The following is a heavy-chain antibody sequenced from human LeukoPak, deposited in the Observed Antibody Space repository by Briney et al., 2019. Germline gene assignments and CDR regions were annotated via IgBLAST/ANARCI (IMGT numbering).Heavy chain of an antibody. Sequence: GGSLRLSCAGSGFTFSTYAMSWVRQAPGKGLEWVSTINDRGDWANYADSVKGRFTISRDNSKNTLYLQLSSLRAEDAALYYCARRETDSSGWHHHDYWGQGTLVTVSS. V-gene: IGHV3-23*01. J-gene: IGHJ4*02. D-gene: IGHD6-19*01. CDR3: ARRETDSSGWHHHDY. CDR2: INDRGDWA. CDR1: GFTFSTYA.